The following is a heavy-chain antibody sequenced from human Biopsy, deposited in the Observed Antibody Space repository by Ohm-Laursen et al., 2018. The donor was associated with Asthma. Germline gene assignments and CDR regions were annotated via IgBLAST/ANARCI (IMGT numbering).Heavy chain of an antibody. Sequence: SQTLSLTCSVSGGSIGAGDYYWSWIRQPPGKGLEWIGYIYYSGSTSHNPSLTSRLTISVDTSKNQFSLKLTSVTAADTAVYYCARASLAARANWFDPRGQGTLVSVSA. CDR2: IYYSGST. D-gene: IGHD6-6*01. CDR1: GGSIGAGDYY. V-gene: IGHV4-30-4*01. CDR3: ARASLAARANWFDP. J-gene: IGHJ5*02.